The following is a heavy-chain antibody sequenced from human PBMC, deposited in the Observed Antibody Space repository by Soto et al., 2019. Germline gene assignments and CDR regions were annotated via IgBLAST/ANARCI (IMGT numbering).Heavy chain of an antibody. J-gene: IGHJ4*02. CDR1: GFSFNIFA. CDR3: ATEGGVGYGSSWGAF. CDR2: IWHDGIYK. D-gene: IGHD6-13*01. V-gene: IGHV3-33*08. Sequence: GGSLRLSCAASGFSFNIFAMNWVRQAPGKGLEWVASIWHDGIYKFHADAVKGRFAISRDNSMNSLYLQMNSLTVEDTAMYYCATEGGVGYGSSWGAFWGQGTLVTVSS.